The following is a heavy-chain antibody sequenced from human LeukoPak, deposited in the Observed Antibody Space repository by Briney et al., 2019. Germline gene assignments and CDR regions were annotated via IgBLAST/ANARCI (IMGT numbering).Heavy chain of an antibody. CDR3: ARDHGDFWSGYYSYYYYYGMDV. CDR2: ISYDGSNK. J-gene: IGHJ6*02. Sequence: PGGSLRLSCAASGFTFSSYAMHWVRQAPGKGLEWVAVISYDGSNKYYADSVKGRFTISRDNPKNTLYVQMSSLRAEDTAVYYCARDHGDFWSGYYSYYYYYGMDVWGQGTTVTVSS. D-gene: IGHD3-3*01. V-gene: IGHV3-30*04. CDR1: GFTFSSYA.